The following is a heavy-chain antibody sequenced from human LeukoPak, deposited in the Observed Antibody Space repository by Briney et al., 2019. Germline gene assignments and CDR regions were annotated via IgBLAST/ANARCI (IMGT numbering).Heavy chain of an antibody. D-gene: IGHD3-22*01. CDR1: GGSISSYY. CDR3: ARHRYYYDGSGYYYQP. V-gene: IGHV4-59*01. Sequence: SETLSLTRTVSGGSISSYYWSWIRQPPGKGLEWIGYIYYSGSTNYNPSLKSRVTISVDTSKNQFSLKLSSVTAADTAVYYCARHRYYYDGSGYYYQPWGQGTLVTVSS. J-gene: IGHJ5*02. CDR2: IYYSGST.